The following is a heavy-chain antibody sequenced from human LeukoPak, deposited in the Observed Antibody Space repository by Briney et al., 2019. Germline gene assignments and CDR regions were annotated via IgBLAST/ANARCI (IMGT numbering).Heavy chain of an antibody. CDR1: GGSIGSSSYY. CDR3: ARHVVDYSSGWFDH. J-gene: IGHJ5*02. Sequence: SETLSLTCTVSGGSIGSSSYYWGWIRQPPGKGLEWIGSIYYSGSTYYNPSLKSRVTISVDTSKNQFSLQLSSVTAADTAVYYCARHVVDYSSGWFDHWGQGTLVTVSS. V-gene: IGHV4-39*01. CDR2: IYYSGST. D-gene: IGHD6-19*01.